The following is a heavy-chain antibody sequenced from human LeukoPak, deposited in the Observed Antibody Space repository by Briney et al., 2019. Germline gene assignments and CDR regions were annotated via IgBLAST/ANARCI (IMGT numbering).Heavy chain of an antibody. D-gene: IGHD1-26*01. J-gene: IGHJ4*02. CDR2: IYYSGST. CDR3: ARRQVGLTGGHFDY. CDR1: GGSISSISSNNYH. V-gene: IGHV4-39*07. Sequence: SETLSLTCIVSGGSISSISSNNYHWGWIRQPPGKGLEWIGSIYYSGSTNYNPSLKSRVTISLDKSQNQFSLSLTSVTAADTAVYYCARRQVGLTGGHFDYWGQGTLVTVSS.